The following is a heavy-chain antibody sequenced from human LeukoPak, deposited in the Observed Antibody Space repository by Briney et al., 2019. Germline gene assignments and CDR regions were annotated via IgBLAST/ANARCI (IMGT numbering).Heavy chain of an antibody. J-gene: IGHJ4*02. V-gene: IGHV3-7*01. CDR2: IKQDGSDK. CDR1: GLTFSSHY. CDR3: ARSPRRALFDY. Sequence: GGSLRRSCAASGLTFSSHYMSWVRQAPGKGLEWVANIKQDGSDKYYVDSVKGRFTISRDNAKNSLFLQKNSLRAEDTAVYYCARSPRRALFDYWGQGTLVTVSS.